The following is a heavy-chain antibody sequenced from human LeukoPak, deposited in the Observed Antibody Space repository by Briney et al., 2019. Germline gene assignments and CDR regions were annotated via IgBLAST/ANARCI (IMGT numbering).Heavy chain of an antibody. V-gene: IGHV4-38-2*01. J-gene: IGHJ4*02. D-gene: IGHD5-24*01. CDR1: GYSISSGYY. Sequence: PSETLSLTCAVSGYSISSGYYWGWVRQPPGKGVEWIGIIYHFGRTYYNPSLNRRVTISVDTSKNQYSLKLSSVTAEDTAVYYCARRGDGGYNSGFDYWGQGTLVTVSS. CDR2: IYHFGRT. CDR3: ARRGDGGYNSGFDY.